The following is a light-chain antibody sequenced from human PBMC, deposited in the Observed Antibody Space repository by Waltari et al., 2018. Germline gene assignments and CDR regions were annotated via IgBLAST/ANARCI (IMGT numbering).Light chain of an antibody. Sequence: IVMTQSPATLSVSPGERVTLSCRASQSVSGNLAWYQQKPGQAPRLLMYGASTRAAGVPTRFSGSGSGTEFTVTISSLQSEDFAVYYCQQYNDWPQTFGQGTKLEI. CDR2: GAS. CDR3: QQYNDWPQT. CDR1: QSVSGN. J-gene: IGKJ2*01. V-gene: IGKV3-15*01.